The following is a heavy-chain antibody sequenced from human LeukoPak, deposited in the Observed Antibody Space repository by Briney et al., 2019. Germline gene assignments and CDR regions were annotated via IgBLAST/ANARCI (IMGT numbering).Heavy chain of an antibody. CDR1: GFTFSSYA. D-gene: IGHD3-10*01. Sequence: GGSLRLSCAASGFTFSSYAMSWVRQAPGKGLEWVSAISGSGGSTYYADSVKGRFTVSRDNSKNTLYLQMNSLRAEDTAVYYCAKDQYYGSGSYYNPALDYWGQGTLVTVSS. J-gene: IGHJ4*02. CDR3: AKDQYYGSGSYYNPALDY. V-gene: IGHV3-23*01. CDR2: ISGSGGST.